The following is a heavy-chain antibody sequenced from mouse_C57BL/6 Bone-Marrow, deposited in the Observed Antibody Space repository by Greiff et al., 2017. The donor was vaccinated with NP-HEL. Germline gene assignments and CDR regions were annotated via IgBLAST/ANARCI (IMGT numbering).Heavy chain of an antibody. Sequence: EVKLQESGPGLVKPSQSLSLTCSVTGYSITSGYYWNWIRQFPGNKLEWMGYISYDGSNNYNPSLKNRISITRDTSKNQFFLKLNSVTTEDTATYYCAREKYYYGSSYDYFDYWGQGTTLTVSS. CDR3: AREKYYYGSSYDYFDY. V-gene: IGHV3-6*01. CDR1: GYSITSGYY. J-gene: IGHJ2*01. CDR2: ISYDGSN. D-gene: IGHD1-1*01.